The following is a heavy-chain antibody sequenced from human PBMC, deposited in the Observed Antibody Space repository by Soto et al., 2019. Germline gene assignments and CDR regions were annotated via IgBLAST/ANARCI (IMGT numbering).Heavy chain of an antibody. Sequence: SETLSLTCTVSGGSISSYYWSWIRQPAGKGLEWIGRIYTSGSTNYNPSLKSRVTMSVDTSKNQFSLKLSSVTAADTAVYYCARDWVVVVPAAISYYYGMDVWGQGTTVTVSS. J-gene: IGHJ6*02. D-gene: IGHD2-2*01. CDR1: GGSISSYY. V-gene: IGHV4-4*07. CDR2: IYTSGST. CDR3: ARDWVVVVPAAISYYYGMDV.